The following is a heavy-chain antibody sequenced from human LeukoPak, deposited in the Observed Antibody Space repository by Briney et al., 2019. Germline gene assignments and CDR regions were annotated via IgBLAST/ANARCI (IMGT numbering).Heavy chain of an antibody. J-gene: IGHJ4*02. V-gene: IGHV4-34*01. CDR3: VAAYGDYDY. D-gene: IGHD4-17*01. CDR1: GGSFSGYY. CDR2: INHSGST. Sequence: ETLSLTCAAYGGSFSGYYWSWIRQPPGKGLEWIGEINHSGSTNYNPSLKSRVTISVDTSKNQFSLKLSSVTAADTAVYYCVAAYGDYDYWGQGTLVTVSS.